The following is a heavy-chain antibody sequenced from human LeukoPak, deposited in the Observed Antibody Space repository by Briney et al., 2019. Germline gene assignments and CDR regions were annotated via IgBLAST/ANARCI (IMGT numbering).Heavy chain of an antibody. J-gene: IGHJ4*02. CDR3: ARDPSPVY. CDR1: GFSFTSYA. CDR2: ISYDGSNK. Sequence: GGSLRLSCAASGFSFTSYAIHWVRQAPGKGLEWVAVISYDGSNKYYADSVRGRFTISRDNSKNTLYLQMSSLRTEDTAVYYCARDPSPVYWGQGTLVTVSS. V-gene: IGHV3-30-3*01.